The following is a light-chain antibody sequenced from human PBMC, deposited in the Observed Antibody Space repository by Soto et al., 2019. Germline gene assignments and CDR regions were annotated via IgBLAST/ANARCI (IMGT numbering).Light chain of an antibody. CDR1: SSDVGSYNL. CDR3: CSYAGSRSYV. Sequence: QSALTQPASVSGSPRQSITISCTGTSSDVGSYNLVSWYQQHPGKAPKLMIYEGSKRPSGVSNRFSGAKSGNTASLTISGLQAEDESDYYCCSYAGSRSYVFGTGTKLTVL. J-gene: IGLJ1*01. CDR2: EGS. V-gene: IGLV2-23*01.